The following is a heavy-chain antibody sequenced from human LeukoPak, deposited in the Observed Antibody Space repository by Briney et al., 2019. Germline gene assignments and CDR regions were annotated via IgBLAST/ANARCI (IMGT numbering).Heavy chain of an antibody. CDR2: ISTGSSYI. Sequence: GRSLRLSCAASGFTFSSYSMNWVRQAPGKGLEWVSSISTGSSYIYYADSVKGRFTISRDNAKNSLYLQMNSLRAEDTAVYYCARDVVGSSWSDYWGQGTLVTVSS. D-gene: IGHD6-13*01. V-gene: IGHV3-21*01. CDR3: ARDVVGSSWSDY. J-gene: IGHJ4*02. CDR1: GFTFSSYS.